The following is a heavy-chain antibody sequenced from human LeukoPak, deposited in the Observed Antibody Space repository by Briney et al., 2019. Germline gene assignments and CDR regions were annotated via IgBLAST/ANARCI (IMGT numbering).Heavy chain of an antibody. D-gene: IGHD2-2*01. J-gene: IGHJ6*02. CDR1: GFTFSSYD. CDR2: IGTAGDT. CDR3: ARSSTWYGMDV. Sequence: GSLRLSCAASGFTFSSYDMHWVRQATGKGLEWVSAIGTAGDTYYPGSVKGRFTISRENAKNSLYLQMNSLRAGDTAVYYCARSSTWYGMDVWGQGTTVTVSS. V-gene: IGHV3-13*01.